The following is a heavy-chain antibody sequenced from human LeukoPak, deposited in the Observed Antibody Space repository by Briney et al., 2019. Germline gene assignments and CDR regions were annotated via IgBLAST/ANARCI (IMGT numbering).Heavy chain of an antibody. J-gene: IGHJ5*02. D-gene: IGHD4-11*01. CDR1: GFTFSSYS. Sequence: KAGGCLRLSCAASGFTFSSYSMNWVRQAPGKGLEWVSSISSSSSYIYYADSVKGRFTSSRDNAKNSLYLQMNRWRAEDTAVCHCARARYSNSRHTWFDACRQGYLVTVSS. CDR2: ISSSSSYI. V-gene: IGHV3-21*01. CDR3: ARARYSNSRHTWFDA.